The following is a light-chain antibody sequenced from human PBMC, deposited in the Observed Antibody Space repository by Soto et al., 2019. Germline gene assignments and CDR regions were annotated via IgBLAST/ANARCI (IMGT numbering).Light chain of an antibody. V-gene: IGLV1-40*01. CDR3: QSFDSSRIDLL. Sequence: QSVLTQPPSVTGAPGQRVTISCTGSHSDIGAGYGVHWYQQFPHSAPKLLIYDTTNRPSGVPDRFSGSRSGTSASLAITGLQAEDEADYYCQSFDSSRIDLLFGGGTKVTVL. J-gene: IGLJ2*01. CDR1: HSDIGAGYG. CDR2: DTT.